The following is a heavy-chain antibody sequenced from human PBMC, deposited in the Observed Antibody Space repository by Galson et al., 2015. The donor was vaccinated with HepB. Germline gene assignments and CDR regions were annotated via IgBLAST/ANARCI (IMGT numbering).Heavy chain of an antibody. CDR3: AKEGVDNGSGSYYIFFDY. D-gene: IGHD3-10*01. CDR2: ISWNSGSI. CDR1: RFSFDDYA. V-gene: IGHV3-9*01. J-gene: IGHJ4*02. Sequence: SLRLSCAASRFSFDDYAMHWVRQAPGKGLEWVSGISWNSGSIGYADSVKGRFTISRDNAKNSLYLQMNSLRAEDTALYYCAKEGVDNGSGSYYIFFDYWGQGTLVTVSS.